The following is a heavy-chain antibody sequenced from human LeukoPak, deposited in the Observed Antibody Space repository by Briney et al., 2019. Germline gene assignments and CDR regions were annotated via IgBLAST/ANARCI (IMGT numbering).Heavy chain of an antibody. V-gene: IGHV4-34*01. CDR2: INHSGST. Sequence: SETLSLTCAVYGGSSSGYYWSWIRQPPGKGLEWIGEINHSGSTNYNPSLKSRVTISVDTSKNQFSLKLSSVTAADTAVYYCARCAYYYDSSGYYYFDYWGQGTLVTVSS. J-gene: IGHJ4*02. D-gene: IGHD3-22*01. CDR1: GGSSSGYY. CDR3: ARCAYYYDSSGYYYFDY.